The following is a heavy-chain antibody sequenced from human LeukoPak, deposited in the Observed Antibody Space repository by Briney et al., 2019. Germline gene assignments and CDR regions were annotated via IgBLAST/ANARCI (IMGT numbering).Heavy chain of an antibody. CDR3: AFCSWGDTAPADY. V-gene: IGHV3-23*01. CDR2: ISGSGGST. D-gene: IGHD3-16*01. CDR1: WFTFSIYA. Sequence: GGSLRLSYAASWFTFSIYAMSWVRQGPGGGGEWGSAISGSGGSTYYAASVKGRFTISSDNSKHTLYLEMNSLRAEDTAVYYCAFCSWGDTAPADYWGQGTLVTVSS. J-gene: IGHJ4*02.